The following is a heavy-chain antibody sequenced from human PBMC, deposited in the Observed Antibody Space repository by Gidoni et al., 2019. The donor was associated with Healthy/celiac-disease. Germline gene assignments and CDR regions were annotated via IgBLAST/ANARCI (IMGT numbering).Heavy chain of an antibody. Sequence: QLQLQESGPGLVKPSETLSLTCTVSRGSISSSRYYWGWIRQPPGKGLEWIGSIYYSGSTYYNPSLKSRVTISVDTSKNQFSLKLSSVTAADTAVYYCARQRYDSSTGAWYFDLWGRGTLVTVSS. CDR1: RGSISSSRYY. V-gene: IGHV4-39*01. CDR3: ARQRYDSSTGAWYFDL. J-gene: IGHJ2*01. CDR2: IYYSGST. D-gene: IGHD3-22*01.